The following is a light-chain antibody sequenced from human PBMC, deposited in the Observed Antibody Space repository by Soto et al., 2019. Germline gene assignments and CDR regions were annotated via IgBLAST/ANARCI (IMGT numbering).Light chain of an antibody. CDR1: QGISSY. CDR3: QQLNSYRLT. CDR2: AVS. Sequence: DIQLTQSPSFLSASVGDRVTITCRASQGISSYFAWYQQKPGKAPKLLIYAVSNLQSGVPSRFRGSASGTEFTLTISSLQPEDFATYYCQQLNSYRLTFGGGTKVEIK. J-gene: IGKJ4*01. V-gene: IGKV1-9*01.